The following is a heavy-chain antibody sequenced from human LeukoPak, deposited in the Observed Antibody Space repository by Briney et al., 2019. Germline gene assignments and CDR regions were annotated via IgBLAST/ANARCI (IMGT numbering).Heavy chain of an antibody. CDR2: ISSGSSYI. D-gene: IGHD3-10*01. Sequence: GGSLRLPCAASGFTFSSYSMNWVRQAPGKGLEWVSSISSGSSYIYYADSVKGRFTISRDNAKNSLYLQMNSLRAEDTAMYYCARDRYYGSGSYYKEYYYYGMDVWGKGTTVTVSS. V-gene: IGHV3-21*01. CDR3: ARDRYYGSGSYYKEYYYYGMDV. J-gene: IGHJ6*04. CDR1: GFTFSSYS.